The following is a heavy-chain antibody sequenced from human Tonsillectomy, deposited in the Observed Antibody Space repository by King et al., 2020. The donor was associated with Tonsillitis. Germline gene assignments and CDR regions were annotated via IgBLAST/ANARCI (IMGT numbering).Heavy chain of an antibody. Sequence: VQLVESGGGLVKPGGSLRLSCAASGFTFNNAWLSWVRQAPGKGLEWVGRSISKTDGGTTDYAAPVKARFTISRDDSKNMFYLQLNSLKTEDTGIYYCAPQIRGYQRRYNYSGLDVWGQGTTVIVTS. CDR1: GFTFNNAW. CDR3: APQIRGYQRRYNYSGLDV. V-gene: IGHV3-15*01. J-gene: IGHJ6*02. D-gene: IGHD2-15*01. CDR2: SISKTDGGTT.